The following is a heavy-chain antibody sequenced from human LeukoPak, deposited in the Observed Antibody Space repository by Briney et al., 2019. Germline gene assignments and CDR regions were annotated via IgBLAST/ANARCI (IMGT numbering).Heavy chain of an antibody. CDR1: GYSISSGYY. CDR3: AREKPCSSTSCYGGYFDY. D-gene: IGHD2-2*01. V-gene: IGHV4-38-2*02. Sequence: SETLSLTCTVSGYSISSGYYWGWIRQPPGKGLEWIGSIYHSGSTYYNPSLKSRVTISVDTSKNQFSLKLSSVTAADTAVYYCAREKPCSSTSCYGGYFDYWGQGTLVTVSS. CDR2: IYHSGST. J-gene: IGHJ4*02.